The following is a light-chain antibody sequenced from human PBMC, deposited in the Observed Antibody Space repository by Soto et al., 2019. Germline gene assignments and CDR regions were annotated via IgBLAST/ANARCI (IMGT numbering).Light chain of an antibody. CDR1: QRISNW. J-gene: IGKJ2*01. CDR2: DAS. V-gene: IGKV1-5*01. CDR3: QQYETYSRT. Sequence: DIQMTQSPSTLSASVGDRVTITCRARQRISNWLAWYQQRPGKAPKLLLSDASSLQSGVPSRFSGSRSGTEFTLTISSLQADDFATYYCQQYETYSRTFGQGTKLEIK.